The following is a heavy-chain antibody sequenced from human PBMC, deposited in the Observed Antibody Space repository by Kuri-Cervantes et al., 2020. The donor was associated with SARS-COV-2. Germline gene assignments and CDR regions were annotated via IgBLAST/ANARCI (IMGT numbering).Heavy chain of an antibody. Sequence: ASVKVSCKASGYTFTNNDINWVRQASGQGLEWMGWMNPDTGNAGYAQKFQGRVTMTRIMSTSTAYMELSSLRFEDSAVYYCARDSGDWNPDGFDIWGQGTMVTVS. CDR3: ARDSGDWNPDGFDI. CDR1: GYTFTNND. CDR2: MNPDTGNA. D-gene: IGHD1-1*01. J-gene: IGHJ3*02. V-gene: IGHV1-8*02.